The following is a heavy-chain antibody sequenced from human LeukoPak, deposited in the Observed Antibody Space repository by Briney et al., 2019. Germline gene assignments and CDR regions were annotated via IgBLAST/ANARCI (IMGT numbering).Heavy chain of an antibody. Sequence: ASVKVSCKASGYFFTNYGISWVRQAPGQGLKWMGWISGYNGNTYYAQNFQGRVTMTTDTSTSTAYMELRIHRSDDPAMYYFARCFRYTHGIDYWGQGTQVTVSS. CDR2: ISGYNGNT. CDR1: GYFFTNYG. J-gene: IGHJ4*02. V-gene: IGHV1-18*01. D-gene: IGHD5-18*01. CDR3: ARCFRYTHGIDY.